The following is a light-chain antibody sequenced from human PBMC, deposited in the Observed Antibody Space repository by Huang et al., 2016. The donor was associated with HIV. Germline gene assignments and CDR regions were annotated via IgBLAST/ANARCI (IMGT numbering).Light chain of an antibody. CDR2: AAS. CDR1: QSISTY. Sequence: DIQMTQSPSSLSASVGDRVTITCRASQSISTYLNWYQQRPGKAPRLLIDAASSLQSGVPSRVRGGGSGTGFTLTISSLQIEDFATYFCQQTYSPPWTFGQGTKVEIK. V-gene: IGKV1-39*01. CDR3: QQTYSPPWT. J-gene: IGKJ1*01.